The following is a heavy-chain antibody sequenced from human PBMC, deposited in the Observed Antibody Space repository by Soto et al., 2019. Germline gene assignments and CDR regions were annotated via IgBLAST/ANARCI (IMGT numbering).Heavy chain of an antibody. V-gene: IGHV3-23*01. CDR1: GFTFSSYA. J-gene: IGHJ4*02. CDR3: AKDEDRGYSGYDGLF. Sequence: PGGSLRLSCAASGFTFSSYAMTWVRQAPGKGLEWVSVIRSRGDRTYYADSVEGRFTISRDNSRSILYLEMRNLRPYDTAVYYCAKDEDRGYSGYDGLFWGQGTLVTAPQ. CDR2: IRSRGDRT. D-gene: IGHD5-12*01.